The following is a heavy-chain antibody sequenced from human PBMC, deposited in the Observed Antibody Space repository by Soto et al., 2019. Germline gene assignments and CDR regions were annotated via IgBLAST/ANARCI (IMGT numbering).Heavy chain of an antibody. CDR2: ISGSGGST. CDR3: VLPSGGCGSDVCYAALFDY. J-gene: IGHJ4*02. D-gene: IGHD2-21*02. Sequence: EVQLLESGGGLVQPGGSLRLSCAASGFAFSSRAMGWVRQAPGMGPEWVSGISGSGGSTYYADSVKGRFTISRDNSKDTLYLQVNSLRAEDTAVYYCVLPSGGCGSDVCYAALFDYWGKGALVTVSS. CDR1: GFAFSSRA. V-gene: IGHV3-23*01.